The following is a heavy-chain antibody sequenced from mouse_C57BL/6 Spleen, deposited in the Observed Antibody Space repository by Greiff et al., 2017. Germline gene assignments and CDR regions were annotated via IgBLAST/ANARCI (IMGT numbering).Heavy chain of an antibody. CDR1: GYSITSGYD. V-gene: IGHV3-1*01. CDR2: ISYSGST. Sequence: EVMLVESGPGMVKPSQSLSLTCTVTGYSITSGYDWHWIRHFPGNKLEWMGYISYSGSTNYNPSLKSRISITHDTSKNHFFLKLNSVTTEDTATYYCARDEEGANWDSWFAYWGQGTLVTVSA. D-gene: IGHD4-1*01. CDR3: ARDEEGANWDSWFAY. J-gene: IGHJ3*01.